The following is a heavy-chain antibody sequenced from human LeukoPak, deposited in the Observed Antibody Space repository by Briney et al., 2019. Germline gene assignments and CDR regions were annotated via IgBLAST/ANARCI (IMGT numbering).Heavy chain of an antibody. D-gene: IGHD3-10*01. CDR2: ISYDGSNK. Sequence: PGRSLRLSCAASGFTFSSYAMHWVRQAPGKGLEWVAVISYDGSNKYYADSVKGRFTISRDNAKNSLYLQMNSLRAEDTALYYCAKDIFTMVRGNFGYWGQGTLVSVSS. J-gene: IGHJ4*02. CDR1: GFTFSSYA. CDR3: AKDIFTMVRGNFGY. V-gene: IGHV3-30-3*01.